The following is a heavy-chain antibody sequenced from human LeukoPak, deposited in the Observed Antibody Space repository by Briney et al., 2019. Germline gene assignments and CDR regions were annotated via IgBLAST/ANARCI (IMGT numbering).Heavy chain of an antibody. Sequence: SETLSLTCSVSGASFSDYYWSWVRQSPGKGLEWIGEINHSGVTHYNPSPKSRVTMSADPSKIQFSLNLTSLTAADSAVYYCAKLSPRSGWGQGTLVTVSS. CDR3: AKLSPRSG. D-gene: IGHD2/OR15-2a*01. CDR1: GASFSDYY. CDR2: INHSGVT. J-gene: IGHJ4*02. V-gene: IGHV4-34*01.